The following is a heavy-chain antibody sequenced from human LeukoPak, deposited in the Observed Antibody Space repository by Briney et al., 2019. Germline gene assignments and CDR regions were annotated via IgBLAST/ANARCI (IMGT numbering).Heavy chain of an antibody. CDR1: GGSITSYY. Sequence: SETLSLTCTVSGGSITSYYWSWIRQPPGKGLEWIGYIYYSGSTNYNPSLKSRVTISVDTSKNQFSLKLSSVTAADTAVYYCARTTYYYDSSGYYTFDYWGQGTLVTVSS. D-gene: IGHD3-22*01. CDR3: ARTTYYYDSSGYYTFDY. CDR2: IYYSGST. V-gene: IGHV4-59*08. J-gene: IGHJ4*02.